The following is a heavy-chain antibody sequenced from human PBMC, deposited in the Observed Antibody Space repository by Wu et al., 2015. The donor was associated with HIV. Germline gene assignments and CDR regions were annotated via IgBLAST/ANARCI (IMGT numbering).Heavy chain of an antibody. D-gene: IGHD2/OR15-2a*01. Sequence: VQLQESGPGLVKASETLSLTCSVSGGSISSYYWTWIRQPPGKGLEWIGYIYYTGSTNYNPSLMSRVSMSVDTSKNQFSLKLSSVTAADTAVYYCAALSTLYCNSISCRYGMDVWGQGTTVTVSS. CDR1: GGSISSYY. J-gene: IGHJ6*02. V-gene: IGHV4-59*01. CDR3: AALSTLYCNSISCRYGMDV. CDR2: IYYTGST.